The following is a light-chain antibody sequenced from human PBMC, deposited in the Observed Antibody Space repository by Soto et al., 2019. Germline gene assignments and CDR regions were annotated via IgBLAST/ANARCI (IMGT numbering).Light chain of an antibody. V-gene: IGKV3-15*01. CDR1: QSLSNN. Sequence: EIVMTQSPATLSVSPGERATLSCRASQSLSNNLAWYQQKVGLVPRLLVYHASTRATGIPARFSGGGSGTDLTLTISSLQSEDFAVYYCQQYNRWPLTFGGGTQVEIK. J-gene: IGKJ4*01. CDR2: HAS. CDR3: QQYNRWPLT.